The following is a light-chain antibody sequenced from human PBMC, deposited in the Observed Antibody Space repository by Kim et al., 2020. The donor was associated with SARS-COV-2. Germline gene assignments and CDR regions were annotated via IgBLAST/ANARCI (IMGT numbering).Light chain of an antibody. CDR1: QRVSEY. J-gene: IGKJ2*01. V-gene: IGKV3-11*02. CDR3: QQRSNWPT. CDR2: EVS. Sequence: WCGGERATRAGRASQRVSEYVDWDQQKQGEAPRLLSYEVSNRGTGIQARCSGSGAGRDFTLSINSLEPEDFAVYYCQQRSNWPTFGQGTKLEI.